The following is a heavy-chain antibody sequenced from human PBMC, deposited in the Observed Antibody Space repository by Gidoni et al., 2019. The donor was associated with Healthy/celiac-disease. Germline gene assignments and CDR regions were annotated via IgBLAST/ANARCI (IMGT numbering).Heavy chain of an antibody. CDR3: ARSDYGDYKINFDY. CDR2: IYYSGST. J-gene: IGHJ4*02. D-gene: IGHD4-17*01. Sequence: QVQLQESGPGLVKPSQTLSLTCTVSGCSISSGGYYWSWIRQHPGKGLEWIGYIYYSGSTYYNPSLKSRVTISVDTSKNQFSLKLSSVTAADTAVYYCARSDYGDYKINFDYWGQGTLVTVSS. CDR1: GCSISSGGYY. V-gene: IGHV4-31*03.